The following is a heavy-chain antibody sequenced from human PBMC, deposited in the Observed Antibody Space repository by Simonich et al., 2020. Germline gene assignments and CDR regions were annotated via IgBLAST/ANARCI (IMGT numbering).Heavy chain of an antibody. D-gene: IGHD1-1*01. CDR3: ARSTTGTTAFDI. J-gene: IGHJ3*02. CDR2: ISAYNGNT. CDR1: GYTFTSYG. Sequence: QVQLVQSGAEVKKPGASVKVSCKASGYTFTSYGICWGRQAPGQGLEWMGWISAYNGNTDYAQKRQGRVTMTTETSTSTAYMELSSLRSDDTAVYYCARSTTGTTAFDIWGQGTMVTVSS. V-gene: IGHV1-18*01.